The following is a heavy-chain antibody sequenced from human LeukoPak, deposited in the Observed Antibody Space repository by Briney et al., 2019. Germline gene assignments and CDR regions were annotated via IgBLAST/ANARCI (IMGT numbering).Heavy chain of an antibody. CDR2: ISAYNGNT. CDR1: GYTFTSYG. J-gene: IGHJ4*02. V-gene: IGHV1-18*01. CDR3: ARGLRSRSAIAVAGTPFDY. D-gene: IGHD6-19*01. Sequence: GASVKVSCKASGYTFTSYGISWVRQAPGQGLEWMGWISAYNGNTNYAQKLQGRVTMTTDTSTSTAYMELRSLRSDDTAVYYCARGLRSRSAIAVAGTPFDYWGQGTLVTVSS.